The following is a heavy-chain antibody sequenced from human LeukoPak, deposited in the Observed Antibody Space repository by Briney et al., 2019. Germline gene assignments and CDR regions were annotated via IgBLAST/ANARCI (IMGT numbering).Heavy chain of an antibody. J-gene: IGHJ3*02. D-gene: IGHD1-26*01. CDR3: ATVSHSGNYYVGYDAFDI. CDR2: FDPEDDET. V-gene: IGHV1-24*01. Sequence: GASVKVSCKVSGYTLTELSMHWVRQAPGKGLEWMGGFDPEDDETFYAQKFQGRVTMTEDTSTDTAYMELSSLRSEDTAVYYCATVSHSGNYYVGYDAFDIWGQGTLVAVSS. CDR1: GYTLTELS.